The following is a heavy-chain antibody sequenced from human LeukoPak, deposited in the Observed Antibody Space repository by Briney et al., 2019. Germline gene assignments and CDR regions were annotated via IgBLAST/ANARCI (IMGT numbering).Heavy chain of an antibody. CDR3: ARTYYYDSSGYYRYYFDY. D-gene: IGHD3-22*01. CDR1: GGTFSSYA. Sequence: SVKVSCKASGGTFSSYAISWVRQAPGQGLEWMGSIIPIFGIANYAQKFQGRVTITADKSTSTAYMELSSLRSEDTAVYYCARTYYYDSSGYYRYYFDYWGQGTLVTVSS. CDR2: IIPIFGIA. V-gene: IGHV1-69*04. J-gene: IGHJ4*02.